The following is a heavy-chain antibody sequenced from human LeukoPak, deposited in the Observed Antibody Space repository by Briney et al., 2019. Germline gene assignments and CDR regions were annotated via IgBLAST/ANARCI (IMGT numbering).Heavy chain of an antibody. J-gene: IGHJ4*02. Sequence: ASVNDSCKASVYTFTSYDINWVRQATGQGLAWMGWMNPNSGNTGYAQKFQGRVTMTRNTSISTAYMELSSLRSEDTAVYYCARGKRTIFGLGISYYFDYWGQGTLVTVSS. CDR3: ARGKRTIFGLGISYYFDY. D-gene: IGHD3/OR15-3a*01. V-gene: IGHV1-8*01. CDR1: VYTFTSYD. CDR2: MNPNSGNT.